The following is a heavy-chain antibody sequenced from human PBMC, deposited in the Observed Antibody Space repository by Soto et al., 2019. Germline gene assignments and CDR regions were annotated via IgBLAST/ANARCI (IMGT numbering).Heavy chain of an antibody. J-gene: IGHJ6*02. Sequence: ASVKVSCKASGYTFTGYYMHWVRQAPGQGLEWMGWINPNSGGTNYAQKFQGRVTMTRDTSISTAYMELSRLRSDDTAAYYCARDCSGGSCYSARHYYGMDVWGQGTTVTVSS. CDR1: GYTFTGYY. D-gene: IGHD2-15*01. CDR2: INPNSGGT. V-gene: IGHV1-2*02. CDR3: ARDCSGGSCYSARHYYGMDV.